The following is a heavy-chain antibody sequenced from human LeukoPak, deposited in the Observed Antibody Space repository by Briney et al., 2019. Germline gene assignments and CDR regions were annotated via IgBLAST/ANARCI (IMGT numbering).Heavy chain of an antibody. CDR3: ARDYSGSYLFDY. D-gene: IGHD1-26*01. J-gene: IGHJ4*02. Sequence: GGSLRLSCAASGFTFSSYTIHRVRQAPGKGLEWVAIISYDGSNKYYADSVKGRFTISRDNSKNTLYLQMNSLRAEDTAVYYCARDYSGSYLFDYWGQGTLVTVSS. CDR1: GFTFSSYT. V-gene: IGHV3-30-3*01. CDR2: ISYDGSNK.